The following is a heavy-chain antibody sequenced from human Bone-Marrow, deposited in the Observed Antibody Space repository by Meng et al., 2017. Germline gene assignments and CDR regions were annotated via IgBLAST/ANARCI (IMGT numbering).Heavy chain of an antibody. Sequence: SVKVSCKASGGTFSSYAISWVRQAPGQGLEWMGGIIPIFGTANYAQKFQGRVTMTRDTSISTAYMELSRLRSDDTAVYYCASGITMVRGVIITPPWGTAVTVTDVWGQGTTVTVSS. V-gene: IGHV1-69*05. CDR3: ASGITMVRGVIITPPWGTAVTVTDV. J-gene: IGHJ6*02. CDR2: IIPIFGTA. CDR1: GGTFSSYA. D-gene: IGHD3-10*01.